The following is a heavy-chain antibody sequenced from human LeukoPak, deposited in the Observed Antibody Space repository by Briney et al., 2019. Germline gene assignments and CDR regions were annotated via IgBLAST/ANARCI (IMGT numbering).Heavy chain of an antibody. CDR2: IYYSGST. CDR1: GGSISSYY. J-gene: IGHJ4*02. D-gene: IGHD4-23*01. V-gene: IGHV4-59*01. Sequence: SETLSLTCTVSGGSISSYYWSWIRQPPGKGLEWIGYIYYSGSTNYNPSLKSRVTISVDTSKNQFSLKLSSVTAADTAVYYCARESPETGVYGGNSGFNYWGQGTLVTVSS. CDR3: ARESPETGVYGGNSGFNY.